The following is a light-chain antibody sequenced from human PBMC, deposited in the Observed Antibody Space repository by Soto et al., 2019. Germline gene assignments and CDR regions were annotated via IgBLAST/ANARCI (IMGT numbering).Light chain of an antibody. CDR2: GTS. J-gene: IGKJ1*01. Sequence: ENVLTQSPGTLSLSPGERATLSCRASQSIGSSYLAWYQQKPGHAPRLIIYGTSSRATGIPDRFSGSGSGTDFPLTIRRLEPEDFEVYYCKQFGSSWLTFGKGTKVEIK. CDR3: KQFGSSWLT. CDR1: QSIGSSY. V-gene: IGKV3-20*01.